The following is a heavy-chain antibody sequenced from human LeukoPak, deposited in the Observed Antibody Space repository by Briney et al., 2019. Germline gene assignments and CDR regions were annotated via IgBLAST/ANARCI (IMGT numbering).Heavy chain of an antibody. CDR2: IYNSGST. CDR3: ARGVVVAAGRTFDF. J-gene: IGHJ4*02. D-gene: IGHD6-13*01. CDR1: GYSISSGYY. V-gene: IGHV4-61*01. Sequence: SETLSLTCTVSGYSISSGYYWGWIRQPPGKGLEWIGYIYNSGSTNYNPSLKSRVTISLDTSKNQFSLKLSSVTAADTAVYYCARGVVVAAGRTFDFWGQGTLVTVSS.